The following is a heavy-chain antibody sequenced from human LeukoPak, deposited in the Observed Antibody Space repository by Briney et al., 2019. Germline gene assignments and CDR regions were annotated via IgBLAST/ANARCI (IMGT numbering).Heavy chain of an antibody. CDR2: IYHSGST. D-gene: IGHD2-2*01. J-gene: IGHJ5*02. CDR1: GGSISSGAYY. V-gene: IGHV4-30-2*01. Sequence: PSETLSLTCTVSGGSISSGAYYWSWIRQPPGKGLEWIGFIYHSGSTYYNPSLKSRVTISVDTSKNQFSLKLSSVTAADTAVYYCARGATDIVVVPAASNWFDPWGQGTLVTVSS. CDR3: ARGATDIVVVPAASNWFDP.